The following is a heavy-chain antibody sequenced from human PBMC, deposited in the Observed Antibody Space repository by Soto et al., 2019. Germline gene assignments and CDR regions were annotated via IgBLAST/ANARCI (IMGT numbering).Heavy chain of an antibody. J-gene: IGHJ4*02. CDR2: ISSTASYI. CDR1: GFTFTSYS. Sequence: EVQLVESGGGLGKPGESLRLSCAASGFTFTSYSMNWVRQAPGKGLEWVSSISSTASYIYYADSVKGRFTISRENAKNSLFLQMKSLRAEDTAVYYCARDNYGGYGFVSWGPGALGSVSS. D-gene: IGHD4-17*01. CDR3: ARDNYGGYGFVS. V-gene: IGHV3-21*01.